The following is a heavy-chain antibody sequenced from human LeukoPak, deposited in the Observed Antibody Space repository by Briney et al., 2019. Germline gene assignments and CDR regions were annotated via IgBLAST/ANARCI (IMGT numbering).Heavy chain of an antibody. Sequence: GESLKISCKGSGYSFTNYWIGWVRQMPGKGLEYMGIIYPGDSDTRYSPSFQGQVTFSADKSISTAYLQWSSLKASDTAMYYCARRSGSYSTEDFQHWGQGTLVTVSS. D-gene: IGHD1-26*01. J-gene: IGHJ1*01. CDR2: IYPGDSDT. CDR3: ARRSGSYSTEDFQH. CDR1: GYSFTNYW. V-gene: IGHV5-51*01.